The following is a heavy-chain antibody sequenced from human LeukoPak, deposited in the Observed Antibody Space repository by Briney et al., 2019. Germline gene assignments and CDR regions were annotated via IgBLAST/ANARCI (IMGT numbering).Heavy chain of an antibody. J-gene: IGHJ4*02. CDR2: IYYSGST. CDR3: ARSSGYYRNFDY. Sequence: SETLSLTCAISGGSISSTSWWTWVRQPPGKGLEWIGYIYYSGSTNYNPSLKSRVTISVDTSKNQFSLNLSSVTAADTAVYYCARSSGYYRNFDYWGQGTLVTVSS. D-gene: IGHD3-22*01. V-gene: IGHV4-4*02. CDR1: GGSISSTSW.